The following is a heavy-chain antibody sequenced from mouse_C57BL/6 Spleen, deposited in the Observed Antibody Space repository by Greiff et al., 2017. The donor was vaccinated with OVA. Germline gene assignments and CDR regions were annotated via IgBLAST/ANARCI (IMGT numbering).Heavy chain of an antibody. J-gene: IGHJ2*01. CDR3: ARERDYSYYVDY. CDR1: GYTFTSYW. Sequence: QVQLQQPGAELVKPGASVKMSCKASGYTFTSYWITWVKQRPGQGLEWIGDIYPGSGSTNYNEKFKSKATLTVDTSSSTAYMQLSRLTSEDTAVDYRARERDYSYYVDYWGQGTTLTVSA. D-gene: IGHD2-13*01. CDR2: IYPGSGST. V-gene: IGHV1-55*01.